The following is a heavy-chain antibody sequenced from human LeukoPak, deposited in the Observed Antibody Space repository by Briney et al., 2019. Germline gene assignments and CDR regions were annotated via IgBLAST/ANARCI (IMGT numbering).Heavy chain of an antibody. Sequence: SETLSLTCTVSGGSISSYYWSWIRQPAGKGLEWIGRIYTSGSTNYNPSLKSRVTMSVDTSKNQFSLKLSSVTAADTAVYYCARDGADSSGYSDYYYYGMDVWGQGTTVTVSS. V-gene: IGHV4-4*07. CDR1: GGSISSYY. D-gene: IGHD3-22*01. CDR3: ARDGADSSGYSDYYYYGMDV. CDR2: IYTSGST. J-gene: IGHJ6*02.